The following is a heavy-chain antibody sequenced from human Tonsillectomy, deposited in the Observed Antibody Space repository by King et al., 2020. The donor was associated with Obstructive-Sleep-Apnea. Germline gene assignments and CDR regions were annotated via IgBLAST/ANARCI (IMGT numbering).Heavy chain of an antibody. CDR2: LYSGGRT. Sequence: VQLVESGGGLVQPGGSLRLSCAASGFTVSNDYMSWVRQAPGKGLEWVAILYSGGRTDYADYVKGRFIISRDNSKNTLYLQMNSLRAEDTAVYYCARVTSSWLRADYWGRGTLVTVSS. V-gene: IGHV3-66*01. J-gene: IGHJ4*02. CDR3: ARVTSSWLRADY. D-gene: IGHD6-13*01. CDR1: GFTVSNDY.